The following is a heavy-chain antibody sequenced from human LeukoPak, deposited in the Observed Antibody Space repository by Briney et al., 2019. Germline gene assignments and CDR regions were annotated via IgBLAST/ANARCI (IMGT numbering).Heavy chain of an antibody. J-gene: IGHJ4*02. V-gene: IGHV1-69-2*01. CDR3: ATVGYGSGENPDY. CDR2: VDPEDGET. CDR1: GYTFTDYY. D-gene: IGHD3-10*01. Sequence: ASMKISCKVSGYTFTDYYMHWVQQAPGKGLEWMGLVDPEDGETIYAEKFQGRVTITADTSTDTAYMELSSLRSEDTAVYYCATVGYGSGENPDYWGQGTLVTVSS.